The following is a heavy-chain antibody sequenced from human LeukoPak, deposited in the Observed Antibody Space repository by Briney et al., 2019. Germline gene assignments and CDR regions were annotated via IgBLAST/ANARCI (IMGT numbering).Heavy chain of an antibody. Sequence: PSETLSLTCTVSGGSISSYYWSWIRQPAGKGLEWIGRIYTSGSTNYNPSLRSRVTMSVDTSKNQFSLKLSSVTAADTAVYYCARDSGWGDYYDSSGSFDLWGRGTLVTVSS. D-gene: IGHD3-22*01. CDR1: GGSISSYY. CDR3: ARDSGWGDYYDSSGSFDL. V-gene: IGHV4-4*07. J-gene: IGHJ2*01. CDR2: IYTSGST.